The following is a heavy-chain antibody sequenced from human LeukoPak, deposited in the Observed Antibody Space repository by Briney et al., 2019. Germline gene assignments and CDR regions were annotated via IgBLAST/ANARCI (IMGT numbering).Heavy chain of an antibody. CDR3: ARDQRVTGRPDIDY. CDR1: GFTFRNHW. J-gene: IGHJ4*02. CDR2: ISSDGSST. V-gene: IGHV3-74*03. D-gene: IGHD6-6*01. Sequence: GGSPRLSWAASGFTFRNHWMHWVRQTPGKGLVWVSRISSDGSSTTYADSVKGRLTISRDNAKNTLYLQMNNLRAEDTAMYYCARDQRVTGRPDIDYWGKGTLVIVSS.